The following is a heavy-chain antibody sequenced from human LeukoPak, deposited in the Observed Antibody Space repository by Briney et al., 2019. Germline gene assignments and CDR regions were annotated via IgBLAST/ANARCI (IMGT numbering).Heavy chain of an antibody. Sequence: SETLSLTCTVSGGSISSGSYYWSWIRQPPGKGLEWIGEINHSGSTNYNPSLKSRVTISVDTSKNQFSLKLSSVTAADTAVYYCALRGQYSSSSSFYYYYYIDVWGKGTTVTVSS. CDR1: GGSISSGSYY. J-gene: IGHJ6*03. CDR3: ALRGQYSSSSSFYYYYYIDV. V-gene: IGHV4-39*07. D-gene: IGHD6-6*01. CDR2: INHSGST.